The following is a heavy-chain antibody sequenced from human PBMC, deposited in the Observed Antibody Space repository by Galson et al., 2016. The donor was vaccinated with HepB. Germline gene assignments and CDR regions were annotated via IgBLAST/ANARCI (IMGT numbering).Heavy chain of an antibody. Sequence: SLRLSCAASGFTFSNFGMHWVRQAPDKGLEWVAVVSNDGSDTYYADSVKGRFSIFRDNFMNTLYLQLSSLRPEDTALYFCAKDAPGAGSSSGWDPDHWGQGTLVTVAS. CDR3: AKDAPGAGSSSGWDPDH. J-gene: IGHJ4*02. CDR1: GFTFSNFG. V-gene: IGHV3-30*18. D-gene: IGHD6-19*01. CDR2: VSNDGSDT.